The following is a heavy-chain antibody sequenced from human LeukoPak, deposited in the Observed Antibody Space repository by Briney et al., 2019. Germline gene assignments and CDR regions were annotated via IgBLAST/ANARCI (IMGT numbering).Heavy chain of an antibody. Sequence: GASVKVSCKASGGTFSSYAISWVRQAPGQGLEWMGGIIPIFGTANYAQKFQGRVTITADESTSTAYMELSSLRSEDTAVYYCARSPLTFTIFGVVTVYYMDVWGKGTTVTVSS. J-gene: IGHJ6*03. CDR2: IIPIFGTA. CDR1: GGTFSSYA. CDR3: ARSPLTFTIFGVVTVYYMDV. D-gene: IGHD3-3*01. V-gene: IGHV1-69*13.